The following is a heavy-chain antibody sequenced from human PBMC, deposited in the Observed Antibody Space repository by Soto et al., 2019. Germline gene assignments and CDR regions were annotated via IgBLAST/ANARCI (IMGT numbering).Heavy chain of an antibody. D-gene: IGHD6-13*01. CDR3: ATIGHAGSSWSDAFDI. J-gene: IGHJ3*02. CDR2: FDPEDGET. Sequence: ASVKVSCKVSGYTLTELSMHWVRQAPGKGLEWMGGFDPEDGETIYAQKFQGRVTMTEDTSTDTAYMELSSLRSEDTAVYYCATIGHAGSSWSDAFDIWGQGTMVTVS. CDR1: GYTLTELS. V-gene: IGHV1-24*01.